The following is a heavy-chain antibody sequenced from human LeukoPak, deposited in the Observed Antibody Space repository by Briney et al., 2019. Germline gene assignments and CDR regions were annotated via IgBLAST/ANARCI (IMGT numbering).Heavy chain of an antibody. CDR2: ISSSSSYI. V-gene: IGHV3-21*01. J-gene: IGHJ4*02. D-gene: IGHD6-19*01. CDR3: ARDWEQWLPIDY. Sequence: GVSLRLSCAASGFTFSSYSMNWVRQAPGKGLEWVSSISSSSSYIYYADSVKGRFTISRDNAKNSLYLQMNSLRAEDTAVYYCARDWEQWLPIDYWGQGTLVTVSS. CDR1: GFTFSSYS.